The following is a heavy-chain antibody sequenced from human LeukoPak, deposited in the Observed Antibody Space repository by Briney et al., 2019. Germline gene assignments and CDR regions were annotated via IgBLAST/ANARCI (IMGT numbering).Heavy chain of an antibody. D-gene: IGHD2-21*02. CDR1: GYTLTELS. V-gene: IGHV1-24*01. J-gene: IGHJ4*02. CDR2: FDPEDGET. CDR3: ATGPSYCGGDCYRY. Sequence: ASVKVSFTVSGYTLTELSMHWVRQAPGKGLEWMGGFDPEDGETIYAQKFQGRVTMTEDTSTDTAYMELSSLRSEDTAVYYCATGPSYCGGDCYRYWGQGTLVTVSS.